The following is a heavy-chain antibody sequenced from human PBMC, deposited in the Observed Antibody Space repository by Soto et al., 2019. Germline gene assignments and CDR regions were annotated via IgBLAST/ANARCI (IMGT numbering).Heavy chain of an antibody. V-gene: IGHV3-7*03. J-gene: IGHJ4*02. CDR2: KKRDGSEK. D-gene: IGHD5-12*01. CDR1: AIMLASYW. Sequence: PGGTMRFSCTACAIMLASYWMTLVRHEPGKGMQRVSHKKRDGSEKYYVDFVKGGFTISGDNAHNSMFLDMNNLSPEDSATYYRARARATPYEIAYLGQGA. CDR3: ARARATPYEIAY.